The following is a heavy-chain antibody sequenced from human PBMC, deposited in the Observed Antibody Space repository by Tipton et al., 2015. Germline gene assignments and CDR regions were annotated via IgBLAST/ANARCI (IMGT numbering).Heavy chain of an antibody. CDR1: GGSFSGYY. Sequence: LRLSCAVYGGSFSGYYWSWIRQPPGKGLEWIGEMNHSGSTNYNPSLKSRVTMSRDTSKNQFSLKLTSVTAADTAVYYCACQDYDSLTRDYQTVDYWGQGTLVTVSS. D-gene: IGHD3-9*01. J-gene: IGHJ4*02. CDR3: ACQDYDSLTRDYQTVDY. CDR2: MNHSGST. V-gene: IGHV4-34*01.